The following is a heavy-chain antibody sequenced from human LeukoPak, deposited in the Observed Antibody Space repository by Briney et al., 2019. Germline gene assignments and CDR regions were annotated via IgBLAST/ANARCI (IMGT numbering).Heavy chain of an antibody. V-gene: IGHV3-48*01. D-gene: IGHD1-26*01. CDR1: GFTFSSYS. CDR2: ISSSSSTI. J-gene: IGHJ4*02. CDR3: ARADSGSFDG. Sequence: GGSLRLSCAASGFTFSSYSMNWVRQAPGKGLEWVSYISSSSSTIYYADSVKGRFTISRDNSKNTLYLQMNSLRAEDTAVYYCARADSGSFDGWGQGTLVTVSS.